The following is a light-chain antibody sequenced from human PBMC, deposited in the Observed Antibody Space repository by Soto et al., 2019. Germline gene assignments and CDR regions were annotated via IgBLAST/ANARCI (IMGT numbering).Light chain of an antibody. CDR2: EVT. J-gene: IGLJ1*01. CDR1: GSDVGGYDY. CDR3: SSYTSSSTYV. V-gene: IGLV2-14*01. Sequence: QSVLTQPASVSGSPGQSITISCTGTGSDVGGYDYVSWYQHHPGKAPKVMIYEVTNRPSGVSNRFSGSKSGKTASLTISGLLAEDEADYYCSSYTSSSTYVFGPGTKVTVL.